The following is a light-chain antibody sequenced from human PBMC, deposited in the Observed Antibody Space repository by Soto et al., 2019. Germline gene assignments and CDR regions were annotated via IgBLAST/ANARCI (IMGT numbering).Light chain of an antibody. Sequence: QAVVTQSPSASASLGASVKLTCTLNSGHNNYAIAWHQQQPGKGPRYLMKLYSDGSHNKGDGIPDRFSGSSSGTERYLTISSLQSEDEADYYCQTWGTGIVVFGGGTKLTVL. CDR3: QTWGTGIVV. CDR2: LYSDGSH. CDR1: SGHNNYA. J-gene: IGLJ2*01. V-gene: IGLV4-69*01.